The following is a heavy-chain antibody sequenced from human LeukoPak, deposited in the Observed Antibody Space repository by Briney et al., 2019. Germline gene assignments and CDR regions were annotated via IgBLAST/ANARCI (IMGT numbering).Heavy chain of an antibody. Sequence: GGSLRLSCAASDFSFITYAMSWVRQAPGKGLEWVSTISGGGDATYYADSVKGRFTISRDNSKNTLYLQMNSLRAEDTAVYYCARERVDSSGYHDAFDIWGQGTMVTVSS. D-gene: IGHD3-22*01. J-gene: IGHJ3*02. CDR2: ISGGGDAT. CDR1: DFSFITYA. V-gene: IGHV3-23*01. CDR3: ARERVDSSGYHDAFDI.